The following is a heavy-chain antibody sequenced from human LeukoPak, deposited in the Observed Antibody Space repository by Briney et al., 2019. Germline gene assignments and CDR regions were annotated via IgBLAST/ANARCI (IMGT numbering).Heavy chain of an antibody. CDR2: IYTGGST. CDR3: ARGQSYCGADCYSD. V-gene: IGHV3-66*01. CDR1: GFSINHYY. J-gene: IGHJ4*02. D-gene: IGHD2-21*02. Sequence: GGSLRLSCAASGFSINHYYMTWVRQTPGKGLDWVSVIYTGGSTNYGDSVKGRFTISRDNSKNTLYLQMNSLRADDTAIYYCARGQSYCGADCYSDWGQGTLVTVSS.